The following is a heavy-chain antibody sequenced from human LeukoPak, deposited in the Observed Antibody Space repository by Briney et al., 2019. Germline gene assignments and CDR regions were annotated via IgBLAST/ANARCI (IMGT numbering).Heavy chain of an antibody. J-gene: IGHJ4*02. CDR3: ARDGRSYSGYDSYFDY. V-gene: IGHV3-11*05. D-gene: IGHD5-12*01. CDR2: ISSSSSYT. Sequence: PGGSLRLSCAASGFTFSDYYMSWIRQAPGKGLEWVSYISSSSSYTNYADSVKGRFTISRDNAKNSLYLQMNSLRAENTAVYYCARDGRSYSGYDSYFDYWGQGTLVTVSS. CDR1: GFTFSDYY.